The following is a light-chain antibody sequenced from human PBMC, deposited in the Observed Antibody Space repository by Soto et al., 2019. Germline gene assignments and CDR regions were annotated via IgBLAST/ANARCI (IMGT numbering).Light chain of an antibody. J-gene: IGLJ2*01. CDR2: GNS. V-gene: IGLV1-40*01. Sequence: QSVLTQPPSVSGAPGQRVTISCTESSSNIGARYDVHWYQQLPGTAPKLLIYGNSNRPSGVPDRFSGSKSGTSASLAITGLQAEDEADYYCQSYDSSLSGHVVFGGGTKLTVL. CDR3: QSYDSSLSGHVV. CDR1: SSNIGARYD.